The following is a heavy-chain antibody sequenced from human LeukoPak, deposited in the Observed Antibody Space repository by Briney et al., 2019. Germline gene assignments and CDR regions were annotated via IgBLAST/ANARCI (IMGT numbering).Heavy chain of an antibody. D-gene: IGHD3-10*01. V-gene: IGHV4-34*01. CDR2: IYHSGST. Sequence: PSETLSLTCAVYGGSFSGYYWGWIRQPPGKGLEWIGSIYHSGSTYYNPSLKSRVTISVDTSKNQFSLKLSSVTAADTAVYYCARRVRGVIYFDYWGQGTLVTVSS. CDR1: GGSFSGYY. CDR3: ARRVRGVIYFDY. J-gene: IGHJ4*02.